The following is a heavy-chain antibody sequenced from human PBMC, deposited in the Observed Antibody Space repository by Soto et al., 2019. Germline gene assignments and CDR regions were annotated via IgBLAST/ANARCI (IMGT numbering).Heavy chain of an antibody. J-gene: IGHJ4*02. V-gene: IGHV3-74*03. Sequence: VQLVESGGGSVQPGGSLRLSCAASGFTFSNFWMHWVRQAPGKGPVWVSRINRDGTTTTYADSVKGRFTISRDNAKKTLYLQMNSLGVEDTAVYYCAREFTSCGCWGQGTLVTVSS. CDR2: INRDGTTT. CDR3: AREFTSCGC. CDR1: GFTFSNFW. D-gene: IGHD6-25*01.